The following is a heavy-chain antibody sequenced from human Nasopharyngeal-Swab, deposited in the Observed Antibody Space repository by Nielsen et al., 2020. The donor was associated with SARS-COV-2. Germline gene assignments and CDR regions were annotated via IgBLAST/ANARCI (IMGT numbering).Heavy chain of an antibody. CDR2: INLDSIG. Sequence: GGSLRLSFSASGFTFSNCIMHWVRQAPGKGLEYVSVINLDSIGDYAASVKGRFTISRDNFRNTVYLEMSSLRPEDTAVYYCVREGYSSGRAPALDHWGQGTLVTVSS. J-gene: IGHJ4*02. V-gene: IGHV3-64D*06. CDR1: GFTFSNCI. D-gene: IGHD2-15*01. CDR3: VREGYSSGRAPALDH.